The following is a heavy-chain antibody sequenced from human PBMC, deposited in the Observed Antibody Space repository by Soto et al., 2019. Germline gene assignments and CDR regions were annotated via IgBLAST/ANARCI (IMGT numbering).Heavy chain of an antibody. D-gene: IGHD3-22*01. CDR1: GFTFSSYS. J-gene: IGHJ3*02. CDR3: ARYGRSTYYYDSSCYYYAFDI. CDR2: ISSSSSYI. V-gene: IGHV3-21*01. Sequence: GGSLRLSCAASGFTFSSYSMNWVRQAPGKGLEWVSSISSSSSYIYYADSVKDRFTISRDNAKNSLYLQMNSLRAEDTAVYYCARYGRSTYYYDSSCYYYAFDIWGQGTMVTVSS.